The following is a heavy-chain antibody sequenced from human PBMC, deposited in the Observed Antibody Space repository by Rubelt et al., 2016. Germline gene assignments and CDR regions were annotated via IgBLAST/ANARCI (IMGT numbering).Heavy chain of an antibody. V-gene: IGHV1-3*01. CDR1: GYTFTSYA. D-gene: IGHD2-15*01. Sequence: QVQLVQSGAEVKKPGASVKVSCKASGYTFTSYAMHWVRQAPGQRLEWMGWINAGNGNTKYSQKFQGRVTITRDTSARTAYMGLSSLGSEDTAVDYCASEFPGRGSCYYWGQGTLVTVSS. CDR3: ASEFPGRGSCYY. J-gene: IGHJ4*02. CDR2: INAGNGNT.